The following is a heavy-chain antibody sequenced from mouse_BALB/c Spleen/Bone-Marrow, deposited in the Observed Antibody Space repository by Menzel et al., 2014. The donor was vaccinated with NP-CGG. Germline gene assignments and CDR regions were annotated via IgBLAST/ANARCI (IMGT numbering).Heavy chain of an antibody. CDR2: ISTYSGNT. J-gene: IGHJ3*01. V-gene: IGHV1-67*01. Sequence: QVQLKQSGPELVRPGVSVKISCKGSGYTFTDYAMHWVKQSHAKSLEWIGVISTYSGNTNYNQKFKDKATMTVDKSSSTAYMELARLTSEDSAIYYCARSGYGYDWFAYWGQGTLVTVSA. CDR1: GYTFTDYA. CDR3: ARSGYGYDWFAY. D-gene: IGHD2-2*01.